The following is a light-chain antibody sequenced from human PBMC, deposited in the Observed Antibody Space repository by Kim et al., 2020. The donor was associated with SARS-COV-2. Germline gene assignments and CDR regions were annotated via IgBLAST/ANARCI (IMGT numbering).Light chain of an antibody. CDR1: QSISTL. CDR2: KAS. CDR3: QQYNTYPWT. Sequence: DLQMTQSPSTLSASVGDRVTITCRASQSISTLLGWYQQKPGKAPQLLIYKASNLESGVPSRFSGSGSGTEFTLTISSLQPDDFATYYCQQYNTYPWTFGQGTKVDIK. J-gene: IGKJ1*01. V-gene: IGKV1-5*03.